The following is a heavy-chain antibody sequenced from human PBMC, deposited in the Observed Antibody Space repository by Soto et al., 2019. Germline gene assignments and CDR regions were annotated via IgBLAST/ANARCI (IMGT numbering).Heavy chain of an antibody. J-gene: IGHJ4*02. CDR1: GYSFINYH. CDR2: INPSVGTT. Sequence: QVQLVQSGAEVKKPGASVKVSCKASGYSFINYHMHWVRQAPGQGLEWMGVINPSVGTTTYTQKFQGRVTMTSDTSTRTVYMELNSLGSENTAVYYCGRVEQWELPHYWGQGTLVTVPS. V-gene: IGHV1-46*03. D-gene: IGHD1-26*01. CDR3: GRVEQWELPHY.